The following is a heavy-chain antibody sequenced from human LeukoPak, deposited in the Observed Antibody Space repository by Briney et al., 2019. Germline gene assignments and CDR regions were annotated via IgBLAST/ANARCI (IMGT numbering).Heavy chain of an antibody. J-gene: IGHJ4*02. CDR3: ARDRSPTNGGFDS. Sequence: GGSLRLSCAASGFTFRDYWMHWVRQAPGKGLVWVSRINIDGSDITYADSVKGRFTISRDNAKNTLYLQMNSLRAEDTAVYYCARDRSPTNGGFDSRGQGSLVTVSS. V-gene: IGHV3-74*01. CDR1: GFTFRDYW. CDR2: INIDGSDI. D-gene: IGHD7-27*01.